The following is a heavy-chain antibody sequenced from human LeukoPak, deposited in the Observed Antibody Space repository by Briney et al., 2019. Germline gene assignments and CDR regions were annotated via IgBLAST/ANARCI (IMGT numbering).Heavy chain of an antibody. CDR3: ARGSGSPNWFDP. D-gene: IGHD3-10*01. V-gene: IGHV4-4*07. J-gene: IGHJ5*02. Sequence: SETLSLTCIVSGGSISSYFWSWIRQPPGKGLEWIGRIYTSGSTNYNPSLKSRVTMSVDTSKNQFSLKLGSVTAADTAVYYCARGSGSPNWFDPWGQGTLVTVSS. CDR1: GGSISSYF. CDR2: IYTSGST.